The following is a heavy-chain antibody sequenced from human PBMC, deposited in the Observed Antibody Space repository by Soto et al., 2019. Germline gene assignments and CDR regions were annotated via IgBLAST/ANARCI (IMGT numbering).Heavy chain of an antibody. J-gene: IGHJ4*02. CDR1: GGTFSSYA. CDR3: ARSRGYSYGSDFDY. CDR2: IIPIFGTA. Sequence: VKVSCKASGGTFSSYAISWVRQAPGQGLEWMGGIIPIFGTANYAQKFQGRVTITADESTSTAYMELSSLRSEDTAVYYCARSRGYSYGSDFDYWGQGTLVTVSS. D-gene: IGHD5-18*01. V-gene: IGHV1-69*13.